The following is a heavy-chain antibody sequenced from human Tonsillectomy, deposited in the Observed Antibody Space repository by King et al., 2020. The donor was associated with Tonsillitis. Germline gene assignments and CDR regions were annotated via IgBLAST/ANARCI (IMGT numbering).Heavy chain of an antibody. Sequence: QLVQSGGGVVQPGRSLRLSCAASRFTFSNYAMHWVRQAPGKGLEWVAVISPDGTKKYYADSVKGRFIISRDNSKNTLYLQMNSLRAEDTAVYYCARWGLGWTLFDYWGQGTLVTVSS. D-gene: IGHD6-19*01. CDR1: RFTFSNYA. V-gene: IGHV3-30*04. J-gene: IGHJ4*02. CDR2: ISPDGTKK. CDR3: ARWGLGWTLFDY.